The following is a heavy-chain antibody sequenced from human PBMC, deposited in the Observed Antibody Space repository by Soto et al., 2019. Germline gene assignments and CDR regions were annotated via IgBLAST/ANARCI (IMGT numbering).Heavy chain of an antibody. CDR2: ISTYSGNT. V-gene: IGHV1-18*04. CDR1: GYTFSSYS. Sequence: ASVKVSCKTAGYTFSSYSINWVRQAPGQGLEWMAWISTYSGNTHYAERVQGRVTVTLDKSARTAFMEMRGLTSDDTAVYFCARDNGYYDLWGQGTLVTVTS. J-gene: IGHJ4*02. CDR3: ARDNGYYDL.